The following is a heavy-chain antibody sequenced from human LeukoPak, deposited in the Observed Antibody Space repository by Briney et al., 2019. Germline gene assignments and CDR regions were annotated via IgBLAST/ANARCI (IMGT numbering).Heavy chain of an antibody. CDR3: ARDQSMITP. J-gene: IGHJ5*02. D-gene: IGHD3-16*01. CDR1: GFTFHDYA. V-gene: IGHV3-9*01. Sequence: PGRSLRLSCAASGFTFHDYAMHWVRQAPGKGLEWVSGISWNSGNIGYADSVKGRFTISRDNAKNSLYLQMNSLRAEDTAVYYCARDQSMITPWGQGTLVTVSS. CDR2: ISWNSGNI.